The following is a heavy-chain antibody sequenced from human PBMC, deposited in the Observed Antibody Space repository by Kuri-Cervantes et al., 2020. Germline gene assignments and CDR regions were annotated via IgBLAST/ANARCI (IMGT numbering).Heavy chain of an antibody. V-gene: IGHV3-9*01. J-gene: IGHJ6*02. CDR3: ARFMITFGGVIVSRYGMDV. CDR2: ISWNSGSI. D-gene: IGHD3-16*02. CDR1: GFTFDDYA. Sequence: SLKISCAASGFTFDDYAMHWVRQAPGKGLEWVSGISWNSGSIGYADSVKGRFTISRDNSKNTLYLQMNSLRAEDTAVYYCARFMITFGGVIVSRYGMDVWGQGTTVTVSS.